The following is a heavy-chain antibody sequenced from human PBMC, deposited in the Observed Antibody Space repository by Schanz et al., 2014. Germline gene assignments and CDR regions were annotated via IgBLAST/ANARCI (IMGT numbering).Heavy chain of an antibody. CDR3: ARHRDEMATVSSPFDY. CDR1: GDFITGVSRY. CDR2: DCISATD. V-gene: IGHV4-39*01. D-gene: IGHD2-15*01. Sequence: QVQLQESGPGLVKPSETLSLTCSVSGDFITGVSRYWGWIRQPPGKGLGWIASDCISATDYVNESFQGGVSISIDRNKNQLSLKVPSVTAADTAVYFCARHRDEMATVSSPFDYWGQGILVTVSS. J-gene: IGHJ4*02.